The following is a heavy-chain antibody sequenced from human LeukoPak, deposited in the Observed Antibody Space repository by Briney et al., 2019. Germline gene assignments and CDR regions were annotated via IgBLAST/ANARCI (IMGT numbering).Heavy chain of an antibody. Sequence: GGSLRLSCAASGFTFSSYSIDWVRQAPGKGLEWVANIKQDGSEKYYVDSVKGRFTISRDNAKNSLYLQMNSLRAEDTAVYYCARARHTDYWGQGTLVTVSS. CDR3: ARARHTDY. V-gene: IGHV3-7*01. CDR1: GFTFSSYS. J-gene: IGHJ4*02. CDR2: IKQDGSEK.